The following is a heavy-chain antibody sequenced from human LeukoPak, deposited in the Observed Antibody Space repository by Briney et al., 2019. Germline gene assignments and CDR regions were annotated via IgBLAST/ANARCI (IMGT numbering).Heavy chain of an antibody. V-gene: IGHV3-53*01. CDR2: IYSGGST. J-gene: IGHJ4*02. Sequence: PGGSLRLSCAASGFTGSSNYMSCVRQAPGKGLEWVSVIYSGGSTYYADSVKGRFTISRDNSKNTLYLQMNSLRAEDTAVYYCASPYPEYTSSWYTAHNWGQGTLSPSPQ. CDR1: GFTGSSNY. CDR3: ASPYPEYTSSWYTAHN. D-gene: IGHD6-13*01.